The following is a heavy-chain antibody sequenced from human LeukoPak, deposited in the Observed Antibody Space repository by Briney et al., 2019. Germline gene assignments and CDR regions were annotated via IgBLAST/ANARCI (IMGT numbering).Heavy chain of an antibody. Sequence: SETLSLTCTVSGGSISSYYWSWIRQPPGKGLEWIGYIYYGGSTNYNPSLKSRVTISVDTSKNQFSLKLSSVTAADTAIYYCAKDHYGGNPRTSYFYYMDVWGKGTTVTVSS. CDR2: IYYGGST. V-gene: IGHV4-59*01. J-gene: IGHJ6*03. CDR3: AKDHYGGNPRTSYFYYMDV. D-gene: IGHD4-23*01. CDR1: GGSISSYY.